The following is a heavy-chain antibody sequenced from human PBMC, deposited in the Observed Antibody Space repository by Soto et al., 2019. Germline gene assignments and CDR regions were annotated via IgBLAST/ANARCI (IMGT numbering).Heavy chain of an antibody. V-gene: IGHV4-39*01. D-gene: IGHD2-15*01. CDR1: GGSISSSSYY. CDR2: IYYSGST. J-gene: IGHJ6*03. CDR3: ARVKLGCSGGSCYFSYYYYMDV. Sequence: SETLSLTCTVSGGSISSSSYYWGWIRQPPGKGLEWIGSIYYSGSTYYNPSLKSRVTISVDTSKNQFSLKLSSVTAADTAVYYCARVKLGCSGGSCYFSYYYYMDVWGKGTTVTVSS.